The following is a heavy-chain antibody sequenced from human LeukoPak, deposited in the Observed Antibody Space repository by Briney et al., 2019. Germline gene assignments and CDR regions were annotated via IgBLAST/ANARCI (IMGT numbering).Heavy chain of an antibody. CDR2: INHSGST. Sequence: SETLSLTCAVYGGSFSGYYWSWIRQPPGKGLEWIGEINHSGSTNYNLSLKSRVTISVDTSKNQFSLKLSSVTAADTAVYYCARRGYRSSASCGYFDLWGQGTLVTVTS. J-gene: IGHJ4*02. CDR1: GGSFSGYY. V-gene: IGHV4-34*01. CDR3: ARRGYRSSASCGYFDL. D-gene: IGHD2-2*03.